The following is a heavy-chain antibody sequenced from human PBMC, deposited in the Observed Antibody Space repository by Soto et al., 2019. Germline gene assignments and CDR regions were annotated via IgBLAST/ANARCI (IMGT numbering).Heavy chain of an antibody. Sequence: GGSLRLSCSASGFTFSSYAMHWVRQAPGKGLEYVSAISSNGGSTYYADSVKGRFTISRDNSKNTLYLQMSSLRAEDTAVYYCVKDDVWVVVVPAATLPTHYWGQGTLVTVSS. CDR3: VKDDVWVVVVPAATLPTHY. D-gene: IGHD2-2*01. V-gene: IGHV3-64D*08. CDR2: ISSNGGST. CDR1: GFTFSSYA. J-gene: IGHJ4*02.